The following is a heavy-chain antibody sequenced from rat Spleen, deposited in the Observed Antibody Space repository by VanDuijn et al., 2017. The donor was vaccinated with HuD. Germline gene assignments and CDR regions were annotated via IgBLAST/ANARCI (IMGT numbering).Heavy chain of an antibody. Sequence: EVQLVESDGGLVQPGRSLKLSCAASGFIFRNYDMAWVRQGPTKGMEGVASISPSGGGTYYRDSVKGRFTVSRDNAKSTLFLEMDSLGSEDTATYSCVRQETSGYSNWFTYWGQGALVTVSS. CDR2: ISPSGGGT. CDR3: VRQETSGYSNWFTY. CDR1: GFIFRNYD. J-gene: IGHJ3*01. V-gene: IGHV5S23*01. D-gene: IGHD4-3*01.